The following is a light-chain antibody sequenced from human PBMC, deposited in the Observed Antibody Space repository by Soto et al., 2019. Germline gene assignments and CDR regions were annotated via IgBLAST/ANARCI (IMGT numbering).Light chain of an antibody. CDR1: QTVGGRY. J-gene: IGKJ1*01. CDR2: GAS. CDR3: LQYVPSPWT. Sequence: EIVLTQSAATLSLSPGERATLSCRASQTVGGRYLAWFQQKPGQTPRVLIYGASTRAAGVPDRFSGSGSGTDFSLTINRLEPEDFAVYYCLQYVPSPWTFGQGTKVEV. V-gene: IGKV3-20*01.